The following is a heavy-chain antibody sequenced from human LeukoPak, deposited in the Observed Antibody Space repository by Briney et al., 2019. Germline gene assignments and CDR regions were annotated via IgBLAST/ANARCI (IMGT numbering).Heavy chain of an antibody. Sequence: ASVKVSCKGSGYSFTSYGISWVRQAPGQGLEWMGWISAYNGNTNQAQKFQGKVTMTTDTSTSTAYMELRSLRSDDTAVYYCARDGTRAYNWFDPWGQGTLVTVSS. V-gene: IGHV1-18*01. CDR1: GYSFTSYG. J-gene: IGHJ5*02. CDR2: ISAYNGNT. CDR3: ARDGTRAYNWFDP. D-gene: IGHD1-26*01.